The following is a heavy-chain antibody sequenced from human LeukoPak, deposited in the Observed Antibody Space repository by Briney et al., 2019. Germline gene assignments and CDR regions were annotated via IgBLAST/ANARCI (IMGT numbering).Heavy chain of an antibody. D-gene: IGHD2-21*01. Sequence: ASVKVSCKASGYTFTSYGISWVRQAPGQGLEWMGWISAYNGNTNYAQKLQGRVTMTTDTSTSTAYMELSSLRSEDTAVYYCASIFTGLWYFDLWGRGTLVTVSS. CDR3: ASIFTGLWYFDL. CDR2: ISAYNGNT. V-gene: IGHV1-18*01. J-gene: IGHJ2*01. CDR1: GYTFTSYG.